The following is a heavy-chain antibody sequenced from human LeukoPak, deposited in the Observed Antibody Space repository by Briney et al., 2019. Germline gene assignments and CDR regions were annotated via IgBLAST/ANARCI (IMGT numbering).Heavy chain of an antibody. J-gene: IGHJ5*02. CDR1: GYTFTSYY. Sequence: ASVKVSCKASGYTFTSYYMHWVRQAPGQGLEWMGIINPSGGSTRYAQKFQGRVTMTRDTSTSTAYMEVRSLRSDDTAVYYCARDGRGHWDTSRWYLGNWFDPWGQGTLVTVSS. V-gene: IGHV1-46*01. CDR3: ARDGRGHWDTSRWYLGNWFDP. CDR2: INPSGGST. D-gene: IGHD6-13*01.